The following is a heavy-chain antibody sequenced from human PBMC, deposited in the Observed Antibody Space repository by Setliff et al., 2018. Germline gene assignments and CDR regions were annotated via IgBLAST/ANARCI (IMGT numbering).Heavy chain of an antibody. D-gene: IGHD6-19*01. CDR1: GGTLRTYA. J-gene: IGHJ6*02. V-gene: IGHV1-69*13. CDR2: ILPLFGSA. Sequence: SVKVSCKASGGTLRTYAFNWVRQAPGQGLEWVGGILPLFGSATYARKFQGRVTITADESTSTTYMELNSLRSEDTAFYYCARDSRQWLEGGASGDMDIWGQGTAVTVSS. CDR3: ARDSRQWLEGGASGDMDI.